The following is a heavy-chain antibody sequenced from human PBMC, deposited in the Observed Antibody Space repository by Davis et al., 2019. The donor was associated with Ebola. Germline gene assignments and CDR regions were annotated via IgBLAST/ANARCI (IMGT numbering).Heavy chain of an antibody. Sequence: GESLKISCAASGFTFSSYGMHWVRQAPGKGLEWVAVIWYDGSNKYYADSVKGRFTISRDNSKNTLYLQMNSLRAEDTAVYYCARVRDIVVVPAAPLDYWGQGTLVTVSS. CDR3: ARVRDIVVVPAAPLDY. J-gene: IGHJ4*02. V-gene: IGHV3-33*01. D-gene: IGHD2-2*01. CDR1: GFTFSSYG. CDR2: IWYDGSNK.